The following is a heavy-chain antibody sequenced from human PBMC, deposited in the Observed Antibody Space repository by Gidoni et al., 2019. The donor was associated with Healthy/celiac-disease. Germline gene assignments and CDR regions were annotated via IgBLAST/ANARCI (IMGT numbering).Heavy chain of an antibody. J-gene: IGHJ6*02. CDR3: AREPTRVYCSGGSCYYYYGMDV. D-gene: IGHD2-15*01. V-gene: IGHV3-53*01. CDR2: IYSGGST. CDR1: GFTVSSNY. Sequence: EVQLVESGGGLIQPGGSLRLSCAASGFTVSSNYMSWVRQAPGKGLEWVSVIYSGGSTYYADSVKGRFTISRDNSKNTLYLQMNSLRAEDTAVYYCAREPTRVYCSGGSCYYYYGMDVWGQGTTVTVSS.